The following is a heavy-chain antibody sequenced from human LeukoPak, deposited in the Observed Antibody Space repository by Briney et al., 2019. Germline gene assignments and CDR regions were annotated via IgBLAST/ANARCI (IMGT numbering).Heavy chain of an antibody. D-gene: IGHD3-3*01. CDR1: EFTFSSYV. CDR2: ISGSGGST. CDR3: AKGGHDFWSGYYYFDY. V-gene: IGHV3-23*01. J-gene: IGHJ4*02. Sequence: GGSLRLSCAASEFTFSSYVMTWVRRAPGKGLEWVSTISGSGGSTYYADSVKGRFTISRDNSKNTLYLQMNGLRAEDTAVYYCAKGGHDFWSGYYYFDYWGQGTLVTVSS.